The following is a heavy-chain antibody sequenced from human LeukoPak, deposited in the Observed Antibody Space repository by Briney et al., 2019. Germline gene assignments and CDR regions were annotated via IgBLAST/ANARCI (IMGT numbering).Heavy chain of an antibody. Sequence: SETLSLTCTVSGGSISISNYYWGWIRQPPGKGLEWIGSMSYSGRTYYNPSLKSRVTISVDTSKNQFSLKLSSVTAADTAVYYCARRNDFDIWGQGTMVTVSS. CDR3: ARRNDFDI. CDR2: MSYSGRT. J-gene: IGHJ3*02. V-gene: IGHV4-39*07. CDR1: GGSISISNYY.